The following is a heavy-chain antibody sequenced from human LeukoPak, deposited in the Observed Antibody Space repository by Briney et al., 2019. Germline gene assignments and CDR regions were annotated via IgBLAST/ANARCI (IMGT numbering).Heavy chain of an antibody. CDR2: INPNSGGA. J-gene: IGHJ4*02. D-gene: IGHD3-3*01. V-gene: IGHV1-2*02. CDR3: ARGSDDFWSGYSPSY. Sequence: ASVKVSCKASGYTFTGYYMHWVRQAPGQGLEWMGWINPNSGGANYAQKFQGRVTMTRDTSISTAYMELSRLRSDDTAVYYCARGSDDFWSGYSPSYWGQGTLVTVSS. CDR1: GYTFTGYY.